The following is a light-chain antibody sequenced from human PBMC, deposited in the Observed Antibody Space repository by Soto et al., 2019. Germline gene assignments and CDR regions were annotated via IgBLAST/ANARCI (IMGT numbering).Light chain of an antibody. CDR1: QSVSSGY. V-gene: IGKV3-20*01. J-gene: IGKJ2*01. CDR2: GAS. Sequence: EIVLTQSPGTLSLSPGERATLSCGASQSVSSGYLAWYQQKPGQAPRLLIYGASSRATGIPDRFSGSGSGTDFTLTISRLEPEDFAVYYCQQYGSSLYTFGQGTKLEIK. CDR3: QQYGSSLYT.